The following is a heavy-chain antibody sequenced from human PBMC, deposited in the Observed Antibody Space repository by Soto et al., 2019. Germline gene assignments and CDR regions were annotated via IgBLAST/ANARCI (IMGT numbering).Heavy chain of an antibody. J-gene: IGHJ4*02. Sequence: EVQLVESGGDLVQPGGSLRLSCVVSGFTFMSYSMNWVRQAPGKGLEWISCIDSGSRTMDYAESVKGRFTISRDNAKNTLYLQMNSLRDEDTAVYYRAKDLSVAVAGALWGQGTLVTVSS. CDR3: AKDLSVAVAGAL. V-gene: IGHV3-48*02. D-gene: IGHD6-19*01. CDR2: IDSGSRTM. CDR1: GFTFMSYS.